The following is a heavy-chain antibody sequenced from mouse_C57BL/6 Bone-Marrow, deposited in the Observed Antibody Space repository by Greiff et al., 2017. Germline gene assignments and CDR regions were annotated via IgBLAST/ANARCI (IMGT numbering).Heavy chain of an antibody. D-gene: IGHD2-4*01. J-gene: IGHJ3*01. CDR1: GFTFSNYW. V-gene: IGHV6-3*01. CDR2: IRLKSDNYAT. CDR3: TVSIYDYDGAWFAY. Sequence: EVKVEESGGGLVQPGGSMKLSCVASGFTFSNYWMNWVRQSPEKGLEWVAQIRLKSDNYATHYAESVKGRFTISRDDSKSSVYLQMNNLRAEDTGIYYCTVSIYDYDGAWFAYWGHGTLVTVSA.